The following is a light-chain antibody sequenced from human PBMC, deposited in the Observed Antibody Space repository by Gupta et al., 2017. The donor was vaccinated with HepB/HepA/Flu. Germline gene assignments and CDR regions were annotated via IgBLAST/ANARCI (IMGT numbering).Light chain of an antibody. V-gene: IGLV8-61*01. J-gene: IGLJ3*02. CDR1: SGSVSTGYY. CDR2: SIN. Sequence: QTVVTQEPSFSVSLGGTVTLTCGLSSGSVSTGYYPSWYQQTPGQTPRPLIYSINSRSAGVPARFSVSILGNTAALTITVAQADEECDYYGVLYWGNGISAFGGGTKLTVL. CDR3: VLYWGNGISA.